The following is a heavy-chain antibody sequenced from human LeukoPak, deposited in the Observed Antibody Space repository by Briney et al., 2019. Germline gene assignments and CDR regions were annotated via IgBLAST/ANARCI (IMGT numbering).Heavy chain of an antibody. V-gene: IGHV3-23*01. D-gene: IGHD3-10*01. J-gene: IGHJ6*02. CDR2: ISGSGGTT. Sequence: GGSLRLSYAASGFTFSSYASYAMNWVRQAPGKGLEWVSTISGSGGTTYCADSVRGRFTISRDNSESTLYLQMNSLRAEDPAVYYCAKDTYPPDYVASGSYLGYYYGMNVWGQGTTVTVSS. CDR1: GFTFSSYA. CDR3: AKDTYPPDYVASGSYLGYYYGMNV.